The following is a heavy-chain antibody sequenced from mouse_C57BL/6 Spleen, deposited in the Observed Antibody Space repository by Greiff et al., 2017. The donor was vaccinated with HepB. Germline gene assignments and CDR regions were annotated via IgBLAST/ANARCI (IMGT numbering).Heavy chain of an antibody. CDR2: IRNKANGYTT. D-gene: IGHD1-1*01. V-gene: IGHV7-3*01. J-gene: IGHJ4*01. Sequence: EVKLMESGGGLVQPGGSLSLSCAASGFTFTDYYMSWVRQPPGKALEWLGFIRNKANGYTTEYSASVKGRFTISRDNSQSILYLQMNALRAEDSATYYCARYTYYGSDAMDYWGQGTSVTVSS. CDR3: ARYTYYGSDAMDY. CDR1: GFTFTDYY.